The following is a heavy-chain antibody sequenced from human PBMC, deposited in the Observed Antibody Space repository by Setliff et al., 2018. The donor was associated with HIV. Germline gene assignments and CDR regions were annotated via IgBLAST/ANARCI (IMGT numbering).Heavy chain of an antibody. CDR1: GGSISNSDFY. V-gene: IGHV4-39*07. D-gene: IGHD2-2*01. J-gene: IGHJ3*02. CDR2: IYYRGAT. CDR3: ARDPRSPVGAFDI. Sequence: SETLSLTCTVSGGSISNSDFYWGWIRQSPGKGLEWIGSIYYRGATYYNPTLQSRVTISADTSKNQFYLKLTSVTAADTAVYYCARDPRSPVGAFDIWGQGTMVTVSS.